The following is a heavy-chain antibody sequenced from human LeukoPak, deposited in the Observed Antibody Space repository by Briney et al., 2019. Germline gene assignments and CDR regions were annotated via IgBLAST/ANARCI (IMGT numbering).Heavy chain of an antibody. CDR1: GFTFSSYA. J-gene: IGHJ4*02. Sequence: PGRSLRLSCAASGFTFSSYAMHWVRQAPGKGLEWVAVISYDGSNKYYADSVKGRFTISRDNAKNSLYLQMNSLRAEDTAVYYCARDSDYGDCDYWGQGTLVTVSS. V-gene: IGHV3-30-3*01. CDR2: ISYDGSNK. D-gene: IGHD4-17*01. CDR3: ARDSDYGDCDY.